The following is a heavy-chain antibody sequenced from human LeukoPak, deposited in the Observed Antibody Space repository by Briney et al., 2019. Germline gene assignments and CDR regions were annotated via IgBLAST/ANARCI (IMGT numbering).Heavy chain of an antibody. CDR2: INPPSGGT. V-gene: IGHV1-2*02. Sequence: ASVKVSCKASGYTFTGYYTHWVRQAPGQGLEWMGWINPPSGGTNSAQKFQGRVTMTRDTSITTAYLELSRLTSDDTAVYYCARGDFYSGSFLDYWGQGTLVTVSS. J-gene: IGHJ4*02. CDR3: ARGDFYSGSFLDY. D-gene: IGHD3-10*01. CDR1: GYTFTGYY.